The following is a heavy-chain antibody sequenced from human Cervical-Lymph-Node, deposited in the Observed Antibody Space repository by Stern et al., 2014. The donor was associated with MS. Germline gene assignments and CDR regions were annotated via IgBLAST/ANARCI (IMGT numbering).Heavy chain of an antibody. J-gene: IGHJ4*02. CDR2: IFPGGSNI. V-gene: IGHV5-51*01. CDR1: GYTFTSYW. CDR3: ARQRYFDY. Sequence: MQLVQSGPEVKRPGESLKISCQASGYTFTSYWIGWVRQMPGKGLEWIAIIFPGGSNIRYTPSSKGQVPTQADKSSSPAYWQGNNLKASDTAIYYCARQRYFDYLGQGTLVTVSS.